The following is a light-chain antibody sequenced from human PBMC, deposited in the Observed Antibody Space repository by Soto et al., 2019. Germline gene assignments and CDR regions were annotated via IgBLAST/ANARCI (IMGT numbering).Light chain of an antibody. CDR3: QQYDRSPLT. Sequence: EIVLTQSPDTLSLSPGERATLSCRASQSVRSNYLAWYQQKPGQAPRFLIYDASSRATGIPDRFSGSGSGTDFTLTISRLEPEDFAVYYCQQYDRSPLTFGGGTKVDIK. V-gene: IGKV3-20*01. CDR1: QSVRSNY. J-gene: IGKJ4*01. CDR2: DAS.